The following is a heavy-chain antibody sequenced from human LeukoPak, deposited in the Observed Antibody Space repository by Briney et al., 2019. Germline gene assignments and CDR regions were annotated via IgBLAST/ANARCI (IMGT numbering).Heavy chain of an antibody. D-gene: IGHD5-18*01. CDR2: IYYSGST. CDR1: GGSISSGGYY. Sequence: PSETLSLTCTVSGGSISSGGYYWSWIRQPPGKGLEWIGYIYYSGSTYYNPSLKSRVTISVDTSKNQFSLKLSSVTAADTAVYYCARVGYSYGKYYYYGMDVWGQGTTVTVSS. V-gene: IGHV4-30-4*01. J-gene: IGHJ6*02. CDR3: ARVGYSYGKYYYYGMDV.